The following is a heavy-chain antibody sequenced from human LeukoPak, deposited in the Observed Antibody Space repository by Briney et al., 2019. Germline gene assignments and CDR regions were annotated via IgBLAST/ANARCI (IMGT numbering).Heavy chain of an antibody. V-gene: IGHV3-30*02. Sequence: GGSLRLSCVVSGFRLSTYGMHWVRQAPGKGLEWVSFIRNVGNDKYYAQSVKGRFTISRDDSKNIQYLQMDSLRGEDTAVYYCATDFNWAWNYWGQGTLVTVSS. CDR1: GFRLSTYG. CDR2: IRNVGNDK. CDR3: ATDFNWAWNY. J-gene: IGHJ4*02. D-gene: IGHD7-27*01.